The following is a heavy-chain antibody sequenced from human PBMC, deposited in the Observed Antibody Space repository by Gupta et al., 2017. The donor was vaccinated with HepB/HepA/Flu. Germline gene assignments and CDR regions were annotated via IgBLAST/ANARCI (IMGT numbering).Heavy chain of an antibody. CDR3: ARDNRYAPLRCVEWLGMDV. D-gene: IGHD3-3*01. CDR2: LWYDGSNK. V-gene: IGHV3-33*01. Sequence: QVQLVESGEGVVHPGRSLRLSCAASGFTFSSHGMHWVRQAPGKGLEWVAVLWYDGSNKYYADSVKGRFTISRDNSKNTLYLQMNSLRAEETAVYYCARDNRYAPLRCVEWLGMDVWGQGTTVTVSS. J-gene: IGHJ6*02. CDR1: GFTFSSHG.